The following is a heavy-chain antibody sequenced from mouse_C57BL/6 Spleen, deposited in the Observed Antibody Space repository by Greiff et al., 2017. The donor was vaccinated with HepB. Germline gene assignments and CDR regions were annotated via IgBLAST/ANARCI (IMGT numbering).Heavy chain of an antibody. CDR2: ISYDGSN. Sequence: EVKLVESGPGLVKPSQSLSLTCSVTGYSITSGYYWNWIRQFPGNKLEWMGYISYDGSNNYNPSLKNRISITRDTSKNQFFLKLNSVTTEDTATYYCAREGDYDDEGFAYWGQGTLVTVSA. D-gene: IGHD2-4*01. CDR1: GYSITSGYY. J-gene: IGHJ3*01. CDR3: AREGDYDDEGFAY. V-gene: IGHV3-6*01.